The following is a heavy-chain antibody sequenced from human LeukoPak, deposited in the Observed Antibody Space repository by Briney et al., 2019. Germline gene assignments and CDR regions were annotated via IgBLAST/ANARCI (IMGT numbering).Heavy chain of an antibody. CDR2: ISIRSSYI. CDR3: ARDKSGSYVLGWFDL. J-gene: IGHJ5*02. Sequence: GGSLRLSCAASGFSFSSYSMNWVRQAPGKGLEWVSSISIRSSYIYYADSVKGRFTISRDNAKNSLYLQMNSLRAEDTAVYYCARDKSGSYVLGWFDLWGQGTLVTVSS. V-gene: IGHV3-21*01. D-gene: IGHD1-26*01. CDR1: GFSFSSYS.